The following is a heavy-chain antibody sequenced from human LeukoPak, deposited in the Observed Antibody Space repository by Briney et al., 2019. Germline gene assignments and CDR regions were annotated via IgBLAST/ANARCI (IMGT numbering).Heavy chain of an antibody. Sequence: GASVKVSCKASGGTFSSYAISWVRQAPGQGLEWMGRIIPILGIANYAQKFQGRVTITADKSTSTAYMELSSLRSEDTAVYYCASVVPSSGIAANYWGQGTLVTVSS. J-gene: IGHJ4*02. V-gene: IGHV1-69*04. CDR3: ASVVPSSGIAANY. D-gene: IGHD6-25*01. CDR1: GGTFSSYA. CDR2: IIPILGIA.